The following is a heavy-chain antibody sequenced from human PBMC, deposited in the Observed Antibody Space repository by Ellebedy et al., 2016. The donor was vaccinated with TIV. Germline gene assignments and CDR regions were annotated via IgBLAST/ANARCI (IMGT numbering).Heavy chain of an antibody. CDR3: ARTDPWQPIDD. D-gene: IGHD2-21*02. Sequence: MPSETLSLTCTVSGGSISSSSYYWGWIRQPPGKGLEYIGSVYYSGSPYYNPSFKSRVTLSADTSKNQFSLNLRTVTATDTAVYYCARTDPWQPIDDWGQGILVSVSS. V-gene: IGHV4-39*01. CDR1: GGSISSSSYY. J-gene: IGHJ4*02. CDR2: VYYSGSP.